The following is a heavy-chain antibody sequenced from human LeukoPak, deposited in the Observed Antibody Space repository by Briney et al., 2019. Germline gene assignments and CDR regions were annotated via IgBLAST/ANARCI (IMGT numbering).Heavy chain of an antibody. D-gene: IGHD3-22*01. CDR1: GFTVSSNY. V-gene: IGHV3-53*01. Sequence: GGSLRLSCAASGFTVSSNYMSWVRQAPGKGLEWVSVIYSGGSTYYADSVKGRFTISRDNAKNSLYLQMNSLRAEDTAVYYCAALISGDSSGYFSHTTRPFDYWGQGTLVTVSS. CDR2: IYSGGST. CDR3: AALISGDSSGYFSHTTRPFDY. J-gene: IGHJ4*02.